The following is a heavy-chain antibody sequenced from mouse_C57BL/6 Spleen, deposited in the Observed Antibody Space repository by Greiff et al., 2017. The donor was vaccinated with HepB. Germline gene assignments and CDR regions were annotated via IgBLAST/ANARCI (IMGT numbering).Heavy chain of an antibody. Sequence: QVQLQQPGAELVKPGASVKLSCKASGYTFTSYWMQWVKQRPGQGLEWIGEIDPSDSYTNYNQKFKGKATLTVDTSSSTAYTQLSSLTSEDSAVYYCARRYDYDETWFAYWGQGTLVTVSA. CDR1: GYTFTSYW. CDR3: ARRYDYDETWFAY. J-gene: IGHJ3*01. D-gene: IGHD2-4*01. V-gene: IGHV1-50*01. CDR2: IDPSDSYT.